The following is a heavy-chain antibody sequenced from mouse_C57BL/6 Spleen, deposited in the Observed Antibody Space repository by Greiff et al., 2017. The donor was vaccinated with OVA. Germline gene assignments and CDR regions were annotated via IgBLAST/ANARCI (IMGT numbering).Heavy chain of an antibody. V-gene: IGHV1-64*01. J-gene: IGHJ3*01. D-gene: IGHD1-1*01. CDR2: IHPNSGST. Sequence: QVQLQQPGAELVKPGASVKLSCKASGYTFTSYWMHWVKQRPGQGLEWIGMIHPNSGSTNYNEKFKSKATLTVDKSSSTAYMQLSSLTSEDSAVYYCARYYGSSEFAYWGQGTLVTVSA. CDR1: GYTFTSYW. CDR3: ARYYGSSEFAY.